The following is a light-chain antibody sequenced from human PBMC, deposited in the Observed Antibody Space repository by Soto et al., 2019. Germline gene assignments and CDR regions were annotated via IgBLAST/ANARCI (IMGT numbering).Light chain of an antibody. CDR1: QSVGSNY. CDR3: HQYASSPLT. Sequence: ESVLTHAAGALSLYPGERATLSCRASQSVGSNYLAWYQQTPGQAPRLLIHGASTRATGIPDRFSGSGSGTDFTLTLSRLESEDSAVYYCHQYASSPLTFGQGTRLEIK. CDR2: GAS. J-gene: IGKJ5*01. V-gene: IGKV3-20*01.